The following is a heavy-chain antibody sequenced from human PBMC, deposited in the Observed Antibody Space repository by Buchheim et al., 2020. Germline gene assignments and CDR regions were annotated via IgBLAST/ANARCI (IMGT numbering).Heavy chain of an antibody. V-gene: IGHV3-21*01. CDR3: ARVGYDYVWGSYRPANRGYFDY. J-gene: IGHJ4*02. CDR1: GFSFTGYC. Sequence: EVQLVESGGGLVKPGESLRLSCVGSGFSFTGYCLHWVRRAPGKGLEWVSSISSTSGYIFYADSVKGRFTVSRDNAKNSLYLQMNSLRAEDTAVYYCARVGYDYVWGSYRPANRGYFDYWGQGTL. CDR2: ISSTSGYI. D-gene: IGHD3-16*02.